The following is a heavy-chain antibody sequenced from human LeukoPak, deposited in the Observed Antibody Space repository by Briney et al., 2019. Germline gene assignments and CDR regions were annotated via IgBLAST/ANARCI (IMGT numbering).Heavy chain of an antibody. V-gene: IGHV1-2*02. D-gene: IGHD3-22*01. CDR3: ARGGGQLYYDQPNLDH. CDR2: VNPNSGGT. Sequence: ASVKVSCKASGYTFTGYYMHWVRQAPGQGLGWMGWVNPNSGGTNYAQKFQGRGTMTRDTYISTAYMELSRLRSDDTAVYYCARGGGQLYYDQPNLDHWGEGTLVTVSS. J-gene: IGHJ4*02. CDR1: GYTFTGYY.